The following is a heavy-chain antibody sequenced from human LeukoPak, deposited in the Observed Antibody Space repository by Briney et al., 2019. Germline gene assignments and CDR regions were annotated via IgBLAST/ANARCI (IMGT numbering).Heavy chain of an antibody. J-gene: IGHJ4*02. V-gene: IGHV4-31*03. Sequence: SQTLSLTCTVSGGSISSGGYYWSWIRQHPGKGLEWIGYTYYSGSTYYNPSLKSRVTISVDTSKNQFSLKLSSVTAADTAVYYCARGTIYDFWSGYFMQTGLYYFDFWGQGTLVTVSS. CDR1: GGSISSGGYY. CDR2: TYYSGST. D-gene: IGHD3-3*01. CDR3: ARGTIYDFWSGYFMQTGLYYFDF.